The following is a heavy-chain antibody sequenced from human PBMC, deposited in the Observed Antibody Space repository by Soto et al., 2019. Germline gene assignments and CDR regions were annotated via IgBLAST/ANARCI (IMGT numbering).Heavy chain of an antibody. V-gene: IGHV3-23*01. Sequence: EVQLLESGGGLVQPGGSLRLSCAASGFTFSSYAMSWVRQAPGKGLEWVSAISGSGGSTYYADSVKGRFTISRDNSKNTLYLQMNSLRAEDTAVYYCANAGAYCGGDCYSSWFDPWGQGPLVSVSS. CDR1: GFTFSSYA. CDR3: ANAGAYCGGDCYSSWFDP. J-gene: IGHJ5*02. D-gene: IGHD2-21*02. CDR2: ISGSGGST.